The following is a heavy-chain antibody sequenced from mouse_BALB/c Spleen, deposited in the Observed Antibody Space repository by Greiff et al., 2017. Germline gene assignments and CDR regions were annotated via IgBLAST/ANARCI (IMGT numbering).Heavy chain of an antibody. V-gene: IGHV5-6-5*01. J-gene: IGHJ2*01. D-gene: IGHD2-4*01. CDR3: ARREIYYDYFDY. CDR1: GFTFSSYA. Sequence: EVHLVESGGGLVKPGGSLKLSCAASGFTFSSYAMSWVRQTPEKRLEWVASISSGGSTYYPDSVKGRFTISRDNARNILYLQMSSLRSEDTAMYYCARREIYYDYFDYWGQGTTLTVSS. CDR2: ISSGGST.